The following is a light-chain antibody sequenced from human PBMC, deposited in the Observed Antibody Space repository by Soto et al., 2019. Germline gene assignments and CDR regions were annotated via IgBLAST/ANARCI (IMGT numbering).Light chain of an antibody. CDR2: GAS. V-gene: IGKV3-15*01. CDR1: ESVTNK. CDR3: QQYHNWPPLYT. J-gene: IGKJ2*01. Sequence: EIVMTQSPATLPVSPEEGATLSCRASESVTNKLAWYQQKPGQAPRLLIYGASTRATDIPARFSGSGSGTEFTLTISSLQSEDFAVYYCQQYHNWPPLYTFGQGTKLEIK.